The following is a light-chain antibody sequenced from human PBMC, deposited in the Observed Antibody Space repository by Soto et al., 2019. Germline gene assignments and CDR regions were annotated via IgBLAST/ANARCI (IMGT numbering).Light chain of an antibody. Sequence: SYELTQPPSVSVSPGQTGSITCSGDKLGDKYACWYQQKPGQSPVLVIYQDSKRPSGIPVRFSGSNSGNTATLTISGTQAMDEADYYCQAWDSSTVVFGGGTKLTVL. CDR1: KLGDKY. CDR2: QDS. J-gene: IGLJ2*01. V-gene: IGLV3-1*01. CDR3: QAWDSSTVV.